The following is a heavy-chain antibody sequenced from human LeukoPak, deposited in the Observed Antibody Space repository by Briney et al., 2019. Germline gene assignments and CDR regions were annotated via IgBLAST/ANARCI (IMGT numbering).Heavy chain of an antibody. Sequence: AGGSLRLSCTASGFTFSSYGMNWVRQAPGKGLKWVSYISSSSSAINYADSVKGRFTTSRDNAKNSLFLQMNSLRDEDTAMYYCARGGGARPDYWGQGTLVTVSS. D-gene: IGHD3-10*01. CDR3: ARGGGARPDY. V-gene: IGHV3-48*02. CDR2: ISSSSSAI. CDR1: GFTFSSYG. J-gene: IGHJ4*02.